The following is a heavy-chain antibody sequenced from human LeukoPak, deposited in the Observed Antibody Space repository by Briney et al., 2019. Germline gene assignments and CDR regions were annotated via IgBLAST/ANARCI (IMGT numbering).Heavy chain of an antibody. CDR2: MSYDGRNE. CDR1: GFIFSDYA. Sequence: GGSLRLSCAASGFIFSDYAMHWVRQSPGKGLEWVAFMSYDGRNEYYADFVKGRFAISRDNYQNTLHLQMNRLRPGDTAVYYCAREGGPYYHPSSPFDYWGLGTLVTVSS. J-gene: IGHJ4*02. V-gene: IGHV3-30*09. D-gene: IGHD3-22*01. CDR3: AREGGPYYHPSSPFDY.